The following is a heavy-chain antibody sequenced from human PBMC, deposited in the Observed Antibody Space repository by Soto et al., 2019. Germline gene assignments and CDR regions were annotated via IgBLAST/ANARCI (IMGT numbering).Heavy chain of an antibody. J-gene: IGHJ4*02. CDR1: GYTFTSYY. V-gene: IGHV1-46*01. CDR2: INPSGGST. Sequence: QVQLVQSGAEVKKPGASVKVSCKASGYTFTSYYMHWVRQAPGQGLEWMGIINPSGGSTSYAQKFQGRVTITRDTSTSTVYMELSSLRSEDTAVYYCARGLRIRLGELSPPYYWGQGTLVTVSS. D-gene: IGHD3-16*02. CDR3: ARGLRIRLGELSPPYY.